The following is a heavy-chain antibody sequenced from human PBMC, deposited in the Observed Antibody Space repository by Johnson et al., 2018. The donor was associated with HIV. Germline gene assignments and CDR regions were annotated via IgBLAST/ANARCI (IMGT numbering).Heavy chain of an antibody. V-gene: IGHV3-66*01. CDR3: ARGPEVRGVIIGFDL. CDR1: GFSVTSKY. D-gene: IGHD3-10*01. J-gene: IGHJ3*01. Sequence: VTLVESGGGVVQPGGSLRLSCAASGFSVTSKYLSWVRQARGKGLEWVSLIHSAGSTSYADSVKGRFTISRDNSKNTLYLQMNSLRVEDTAVYFCARGPEVRGVIIGFDLWGQGTMVTVSS. CDR2: IHSAGST.